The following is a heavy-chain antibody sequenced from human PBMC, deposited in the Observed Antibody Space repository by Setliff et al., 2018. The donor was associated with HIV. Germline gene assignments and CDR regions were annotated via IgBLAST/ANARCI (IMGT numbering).Heavy chain of an antibody. V-gene: IGHV3-48*01. CDR1: GFIFSSHH. D-gene: IGHD2-15*01. CDR2: VSSTNEIT. Sequence: QAGGSLRLSCTASGFIFSSHHMNWVRQAPGKGLEWISYVSSTNEITYADSVKGRFTISRDNAKKSLYLQMNDLRAEDTALYYCARDKDWAFDIWGQGTMVTVSS. J-gene: IGHJ3*02. CDR3: ARDKDWAFDI.